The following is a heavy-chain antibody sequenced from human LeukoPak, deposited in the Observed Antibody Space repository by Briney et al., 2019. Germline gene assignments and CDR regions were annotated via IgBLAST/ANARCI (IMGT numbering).Heavy chain of an antibody. D-gene: IGHD3-10*01. V-gene: IGHV3-23*01. CDR2: IRGSGDSR. CDR3: AKLISGSGIFNYYYDGVDV. CDR1: GHIYSRHA. Sequence: PGGSLRLSCAASGHIYSRHAMSWVRQAPGKGLEWVSAIRGSGDSRYYADSVKGRFTISRDNSKNTLYLQMNSLRAEDTAVYYSAKLISGSGIFNYYYDGVDVWGQGTTVTVSS. J-gene: IGHJ6*02.